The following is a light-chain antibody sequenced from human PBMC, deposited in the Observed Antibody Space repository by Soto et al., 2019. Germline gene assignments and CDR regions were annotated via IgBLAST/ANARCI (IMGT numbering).Light chain of an antibody. CDR2: EVS. CDR3: SSYRSSSTLGV. V-gene: IGLV2-14*01. J-gene: IGLJ3*02. CDR1: SSDVGGYNY. Sequence: QSALAQPASVSGSPGQSITISCTGTSSDVGGYNYVSWYQQHPAKAPKLVIYEVSNRPSGVSNRFSGSKSGNPASLTISGLQAEDEADYFCSSYRSSSTLGVFGGGTKLTVL.